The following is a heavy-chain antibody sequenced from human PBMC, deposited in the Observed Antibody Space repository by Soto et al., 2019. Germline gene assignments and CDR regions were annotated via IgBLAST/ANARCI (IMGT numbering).Heavy chain of an antibody. J-gene: IGHJ6*02. D-gene: IGHD1-7*01. CDR1: GGPLTSYA. CDR3: ARFRTTPGYYYYGMDV. V-gene: IGHV1-69*06. Sequence: KLACQASGGPLTSYAISWLRQAPGQGLEWMGGIIPIFGTANYAQKFQGRVTITADKSTSTAYMELSSLRYEDTAVYYRARFRTTPGYYYYGMDVWGQRATVTVSS. CDR2: IIPIFGTA.